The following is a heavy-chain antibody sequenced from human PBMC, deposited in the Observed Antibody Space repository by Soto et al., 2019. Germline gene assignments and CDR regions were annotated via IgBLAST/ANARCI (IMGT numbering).Heavy chain of an antibody. Sequence: ASVKVSCKASGGTFSSYAISWVRQAPGQGLEWMGGIIPIFGTANYAQKFQGRVTITADESTSTAYMELSSLRSEDTAVYYCARARLPYYYDSSGPHDAFDIWGQGTMVTVS. V-gene: IGHV1-69*13. J-gene: IGHJ3*02. CDR2: IIPIFGTA. D-gene: IGHD3-22*01. CDR1: GGTFSSYA. CDR3: ARARLPYYYDSSGPHDAFDI.